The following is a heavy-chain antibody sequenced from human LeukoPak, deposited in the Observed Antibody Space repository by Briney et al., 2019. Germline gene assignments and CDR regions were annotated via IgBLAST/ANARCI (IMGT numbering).Heavy chain of an antibody. CDR1: GYTFTGYY. CDR2: INPNNGGT. CDR3: ARGSSSWYVGPPLDY. V-gene: IGHV1-2*02. J-gene: IGHJ4*02. D-gene: IGHD6-13*01. Sequence: ASVKVSCKASGYTFTGYYMHWVRQAPGQGLGWMGWINPNNGGTNYAQKFQGRVTMTRGTSISTAYMELSRLTSDDTAVYYCARGSSSWYVGPPLDYWGQGTLVTVSS.